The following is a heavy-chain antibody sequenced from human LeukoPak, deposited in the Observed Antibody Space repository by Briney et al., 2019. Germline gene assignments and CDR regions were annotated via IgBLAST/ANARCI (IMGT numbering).Heavy chain of an antibody. CDR1: GGSISSYY. V-gene: IGHV4-4*07. CDR3: ARPRYCSSTSCYHDY. J-gene: IGHJ4*02. CDR2: IYTSGST. D-gene: IGHD2-2*01. Sequence: SETLSLTCTVSGGSISSYYWSWIRQPAGKGLEWIGRIYTSGSTNYNPSLKSRVTMSVDTSKNQFSLKLSSVTAADTAVYYCARPRYCSSTSCYHDYWGQGTLVTVSS.